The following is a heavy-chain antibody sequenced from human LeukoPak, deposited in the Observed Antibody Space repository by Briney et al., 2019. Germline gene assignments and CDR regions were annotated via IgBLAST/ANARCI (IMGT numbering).Heavy chain of an antibody. Sequence: SETLSLTCTVSGGSISSSSHYWSWIRQPPGKGLEWIASINYSGSTYYNPSLKSRVTISVDTSKNQFSLKLSSVTAADTAVFYCVRYVRYGSGIYYFDYWGQGTLVTVSS. CDR1: GGSISSSSHY. CDR2: INYSGST. J-gene: IGHJ4*02. CDR3: VRYVRYGSGIYYFDY. D-gene: IGHD3-10*01. V-gene: IGHV4-39*01.